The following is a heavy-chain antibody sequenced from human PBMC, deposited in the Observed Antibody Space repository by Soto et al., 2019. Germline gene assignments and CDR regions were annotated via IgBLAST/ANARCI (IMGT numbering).Heavy chain of an antibody. Sequence: QVQLVQSGAEVKKPGSSVKVSCKASGGTFSNYGISWVRQAPGQGLEWMGGIIPMFGTSNYAQKFQGRVTITADASTWTAYMELSSLRSEDTAVYYFAGNRPSTLVDRCYSMDVWGQGTTVTVSS. CDR1: GGTFSNYG. CDR3: AGNRPSTLVDRCYSMDV. V-gene: IGHV1-69*01. J-gene: IGHJ6*02. D-gene: IGHD1-26*01. CDR2: IIPMFGTS.